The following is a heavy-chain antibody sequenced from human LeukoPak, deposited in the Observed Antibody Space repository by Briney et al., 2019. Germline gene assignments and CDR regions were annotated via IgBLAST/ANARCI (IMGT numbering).Heavy chain of an antibody. Sequence: GGSLRLSCDTSGFTFNRFTMSWVRQAPGKGLEWVSSISGSAISIDYADSVEGRFTISRDNAKNSVHLQMNSLRAEDTAVYYCAKVFDILIGSFDYWGQGTLVTVSS. CDR1: GFTFNRFT. CDR2: ISGSAISI. D-gene: IGHD3-9*01. V-gene: IGHV3-21*01. J-gene: IGHJ4*02. CDR3: AKVFDILIGSFDY.